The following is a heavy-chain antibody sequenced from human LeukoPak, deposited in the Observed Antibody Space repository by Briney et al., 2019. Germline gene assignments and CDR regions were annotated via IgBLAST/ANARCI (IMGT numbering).Heavy chain of an antibody. V-gene: IGHV3-23*01. CDR1: GFTFSNYA. D-gene: IGHD4-17*01. Sequence: GGSLRLSCAASGFTFSNYAMIWVRQAPEKGLEWVSAITGSGGGTYYADSVKGRFTISRDNSKNTLYLQMNGLRADDTAVYCCAKDPNGDFIGAFDFWGQGTMVTVSS. J-gene: IGHJ3*01. CDR2: ITGSGGGT. CDR3: AKDPNGDFIGAFDF.